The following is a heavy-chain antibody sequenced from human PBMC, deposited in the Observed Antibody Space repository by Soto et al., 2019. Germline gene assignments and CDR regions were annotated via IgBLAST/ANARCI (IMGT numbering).Heavy chain of an antibody. Sequence: SVKVSCKASGGTFSSYAISWVRQAPGQGLEWMGGIIPIFGTANYAQKFQGRVTITADESTSTADMELSSLRAEDTAVYYCGRGPDIVLVPAAMGDYYYYGMDVWGQGTTVTVSS. CDR3: GRGPDIVLVPAAMGDYYYYGMDV. D-gene: IGHD2-2*01. CDR1: GGTFSSYA. CDR2: IIPIFGTA. V-gene: IGHV1-69*13. J-gene: IGHJ6*02.